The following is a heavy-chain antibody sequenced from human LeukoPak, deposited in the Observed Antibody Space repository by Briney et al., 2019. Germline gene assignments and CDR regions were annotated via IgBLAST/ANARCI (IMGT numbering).Heavy chain of an antibody. D-gene: IGHD3-22*01. CDR2: IYYSGST. CDR3: ARDAAYDSSGYFYIGH. V-gene: IGHV4-59*01. CDR1: GGSISSYY. J-gene: IGHJ4*02. Sequence: SETLSLTCTVSGGSISSYYWSWIRQPPGKGLEWIGYIYYSGSTNYNPSLKSRVTISVDTSKNQFSLKLSSVTAAGTAVYYCARDAAYDSSGYFYIGHWGQGTLVTVSS.